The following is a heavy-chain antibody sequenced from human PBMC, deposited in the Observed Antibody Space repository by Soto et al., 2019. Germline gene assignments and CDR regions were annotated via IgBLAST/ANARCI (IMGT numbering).Heavy chain of an antibody. CDR1: GFTFDDYT. CDR2: ISWDGGST. J-gene: IGHJ6*02. D-gene: IGHD5-18*01. Sequence: GGSLRLSCAASGFTFDDYTVHWVRQAPGKGLEWVSLISWDGGSTYYADSVKGRFTISRDNSKNSLYLQMNSLRTEDTALYYCAKDISGYSYGYYYYYYYGMDVWGQGTTVTVS. V-gene: IGHV3-43*01. CDR3: AKDISGYSYGYYYYYYYGMDV.